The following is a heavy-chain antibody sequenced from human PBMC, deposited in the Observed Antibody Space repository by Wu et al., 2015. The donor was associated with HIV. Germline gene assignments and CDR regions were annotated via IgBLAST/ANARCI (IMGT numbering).Heavy chain of an antibody. CDR1: GGTFSSYA. CDR3: ANIDSSGWYSDAFDI. Sequence: QVQLVQSGAEVKKPGSSVKVSCKASGGTFSSYAISWVRQAPGQGLEWMGGIIPIFGTANYAQKFQGRVTITTNESTSTAYMELSSLRSEDTAVYYCANIDSSGWYSDAFDIWGQGTMVTVSS. D-gene: IGHD6-19*01. V-gene: IGHV1-69*01. J-gene: IGHJ3*02. CDR2: IIPIFGTA.